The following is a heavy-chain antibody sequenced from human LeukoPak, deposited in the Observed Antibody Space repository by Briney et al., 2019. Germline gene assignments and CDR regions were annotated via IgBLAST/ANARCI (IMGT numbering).Heavy chain of an antibody. J-gene: IGHJ4*02. D-gene: IGHD6-13*01. CDR2: ISAYNGNT. Sequence: ASVKVSCKASGYTFTSYGVSWVRQAPGQGLEWMGWISAYNGNTNSAQKFQGRVTMTKDTSTSTAYMELRSLRSDDTALYYCARDKAAGPYYFDYWGQGTLVTVSS. CDR3: ARDKAAGPYYFDY. V-gene: IGHV1-18*01. CDR1: GYTFTSYG.